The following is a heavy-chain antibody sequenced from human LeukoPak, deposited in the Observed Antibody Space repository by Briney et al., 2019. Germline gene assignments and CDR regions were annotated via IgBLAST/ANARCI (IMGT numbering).Heavy chain of an antibody. CDR1: GYTFTSYD. CDR2: MNPNSGNT. D-gene: IGHD6-13*01. Sequence: ASLKVSCKASGYTFTSYDINWVRQATGQGLEWMGWMNPNSGNTGYAQKFQGRVTITRNTSISTAYMELSSLRSEGTAVYYCARGSYSSSWFLDYWGQGTLVTVSS. V-gene: IGHV1-8*03. CDR3: ARGSYSSSWFLDY. J-gene: IGHJ4*02.